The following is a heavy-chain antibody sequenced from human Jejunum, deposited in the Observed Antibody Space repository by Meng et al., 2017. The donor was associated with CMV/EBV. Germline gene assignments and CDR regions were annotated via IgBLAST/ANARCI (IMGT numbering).Heavy chain of an antibody. CDR2: ISSDGITI. V-gene: IGHV3-11*04. CDR1: GFTFSDSY. D-gene: IGHD3-22*01. Sequence: ASGFTFSDSYMSWIRQAPGKGLEWVSHISSDGITIYYADSVGGRFTISRDNAKNSLYLQMNSLRAEDTAVYYCAREMYYYDSSGYDYWGQGTLVTVSS. CDR3: AREMYYYDSSGYDY. J-gene: IGHJ4*02.